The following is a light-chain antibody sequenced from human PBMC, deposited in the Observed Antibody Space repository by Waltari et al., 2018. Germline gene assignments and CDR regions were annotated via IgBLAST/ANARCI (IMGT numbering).Light chain of an antibody. Sequence: DIVLTQSPDSLHVPLGETAPINCNSSLSVFHNSANHNYFAWYQHEPGQPPKLLFYWASTRDSGVPDRFSASGSDTDFTLTITSLQAEDVAVYYCQQHFSSVSFGGGTKLAI. V-gene: IGKV4-1*01. CDR3: QQHFSSVS. CDR2: WAS. J-gene: IGKJ4*01. CDR1: LSVFHNSANHNY.